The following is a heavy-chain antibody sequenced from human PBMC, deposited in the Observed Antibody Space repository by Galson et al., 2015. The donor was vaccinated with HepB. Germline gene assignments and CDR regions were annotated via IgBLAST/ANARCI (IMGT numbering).Heavy chain of an antibody. V-gene: IGHV3-49*04. Sequence: SLRLSCAASGFTFGDYAMSWVRQAPGKGLEWVGFIRSKAYGETREYAASVKGRFTISRDDSKSIAYLQMNSLKTEDTAVYYCTRDSGVDYGDSRGYYSMGVWGQGTTVTVSS. D-gene: IGHD4-17*01. J-gene: IGHJ6*02. CDR3: TRDSGVDYGDSRGYYSMGV. CDR1: GFTFGDYA. CDR2: IRSKAYGETR.